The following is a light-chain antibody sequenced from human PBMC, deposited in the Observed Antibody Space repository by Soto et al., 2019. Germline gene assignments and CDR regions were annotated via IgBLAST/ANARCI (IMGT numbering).Light chain of an antibody. Sequence: DIQMTQSPSSLSASVGDRVTITCRAGQSITSYLNWYQQKPGKAPKLLIYGASTLQSGVPSRVSGSGSGTDFTLTISSLQPEDFATYYCQQSDSNPITFGQGTRLEIK. V-gene: IGKV1-39*01. CDR3: QQSDSNPIT. CDR2: GAS. J-gene: IGKJ5*01. CDR1: QSITSY.